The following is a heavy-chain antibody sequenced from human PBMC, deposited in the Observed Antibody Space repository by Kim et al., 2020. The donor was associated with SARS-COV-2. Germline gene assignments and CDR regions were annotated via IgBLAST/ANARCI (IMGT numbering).Heavy chain of an antibody. J-gene: IGHJ3*02. D-gene: IGHD3-10*01. CDR3: TRESIEAWVSSGGFDI. Sequence: VEGRFTISRDNAKNTLYLQMHNLRVDDTAIYYCTRESIEAWVSSGGFDIWGQGTMVTVSS. V-gene: IGHV3-74*01.